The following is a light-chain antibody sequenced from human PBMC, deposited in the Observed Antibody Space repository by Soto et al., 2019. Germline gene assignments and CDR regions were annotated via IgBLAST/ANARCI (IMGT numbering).Light chain of an antibody. Sequence: QSALTQPASVSGSPGQSITISCTGTSSDVGGYNYVSWYQQHPGKAPKLMIYDVSNRPSGVSNRFSGSKSGNTASLTISGCQAEDEADYYCSSYISSSTQVVFGGGTKVTVL. CDR1: SSDVGGYNY. CDR2: DVS. CDR3: SSYISSSTQVV. V-gene: IGLV2-14*01. J-gene: IGLJ2*01.